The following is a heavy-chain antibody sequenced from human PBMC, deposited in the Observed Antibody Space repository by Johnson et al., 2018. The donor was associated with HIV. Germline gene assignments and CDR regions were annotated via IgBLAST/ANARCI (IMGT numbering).Heavy chain of an antibody. Sequence: QVQLVESGGGVVQPGRSLRLSCAASGFTFSSYGMYWVRQAPGKGLEWVAVIWYEGSNKYYVDSVKCRFTISRDNAKNSLYLQMNSLRAEDTAVYYCARDTGGEYYNFWSGYARGRDAFDIWGQGTMVTVSS. V-gene: IGHV3-33*01. J-gene: IGHJ3*02. CDR2: IWYEGSNK. D-gene: IGHD3-3*01. CDR1: GFTFSSYG. CDR3: ARDTGGEYYNFWSGYARGRDAFDI.